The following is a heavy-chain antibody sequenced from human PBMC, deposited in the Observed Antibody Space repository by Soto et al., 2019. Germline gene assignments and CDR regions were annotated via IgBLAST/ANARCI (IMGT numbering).Heavy chain of an antibody. Sequence: EVQLAESGGVLVQPGGSLRLSCVASGFTFSDHWMHWVRQAPGKGLVWVSRINSGGSRTNYADSVKGRFTISRDNAKNTRYLEMNSLSLEDTAVYYCASGNCSGDTCFFGGTHWGRGTLVTVSS. CDR3: ASGNCSGDTCFFGGTH. J-gene: IGHJ4*02. CDR2: INSGGSRT. D-gene: IGHD2-21*02. V-gene: IGHV3-74*01. CDR1: GFTFSDHW.